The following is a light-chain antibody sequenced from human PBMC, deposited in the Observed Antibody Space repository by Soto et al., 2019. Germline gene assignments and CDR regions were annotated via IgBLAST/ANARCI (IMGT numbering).Light chain of an antibody. CDR2: DVS. CDR3: RSYTSSSPLG. J-gene: IGLJ3*02. V-gene: IGLV2-14*01. CDR1: SSDVGGYNY. Sequence: QSALTQPASVSGSPGQSITISCTGTSSDVGGYNYVSWYQQHPGKAPKLMIYDVSNRPSGVSNRFSGSKSGNTASLTISGLQGEDGADYYRRSYTSSSPLGFGGGTKLTVL.